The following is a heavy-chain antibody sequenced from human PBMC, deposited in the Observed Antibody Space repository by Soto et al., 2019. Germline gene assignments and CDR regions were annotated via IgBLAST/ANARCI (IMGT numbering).Heavy chain of an antibody. CDR3: ARSVAVPGAHIDY. D-gene: IGHD6-19*01. CDR2: VYYTGST. V-gene: IGHV4-59*01. J-gene: IGHJ4*02. CDR1: GGSISGSY. Sequence: SETLSLTCSVSGGSISGSYWSWIRQSPGKGLEWLGYVYYTGSTNYSPSLRSRVSISVDTSKNEFSLRLSSVTAADTAVYFCARSVAVPGAHIDYWGQGAPVTVSS.